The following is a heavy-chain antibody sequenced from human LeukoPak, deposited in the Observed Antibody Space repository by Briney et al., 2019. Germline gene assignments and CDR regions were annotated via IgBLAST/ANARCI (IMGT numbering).Heavy chain of an antibody. Sequence: SGGSLRLSCAASGFTFSSFDMHWVRQATGKGLEWVSTIGTAGDTYYPGSVKGRFTISRENANNSLYLQMNSLRAGDTAMYYCARSPTGGLDTGWYFDLWGRGTLVTVSS. CDR1: GFTFSSFD. V-gene: IGHV3-13*04. J-gene: IGHJ2*01. CDR3: ARSPTGGLDTGWYFDL. CDR2: IGTAGDT. D-gene: IGHD3-16*01.